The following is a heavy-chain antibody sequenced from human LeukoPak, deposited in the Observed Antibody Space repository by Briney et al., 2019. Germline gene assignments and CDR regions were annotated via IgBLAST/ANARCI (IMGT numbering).Heavy chain of an antibody. Sequence: SQTPSLTCAISGDSVSTNNVAWSWIRQSPSRGLEWLGRTYYRSKWYNDYAVSVKSRIIINPDTSKNQFSLQLNSVTPDDTAVYYCAREDLGAAYFDFWGQGTLVTVSS. D-gene: IGHD3-16*01. V-gene: IGHV6-1*01. CDR1: GDSVSTNNVA. CDR2: TYYRSKWYN. J-gene: IGHJ4*02. CDR3: AREDLGAAYFDF.